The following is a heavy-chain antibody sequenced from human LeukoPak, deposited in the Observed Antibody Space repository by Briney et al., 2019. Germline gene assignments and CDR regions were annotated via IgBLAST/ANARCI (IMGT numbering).Heavy chain of an antibody. CDR1: GFPFSSYG. CDR3: AKDYHDPSYFDY. Sequence: PGGSLRLSCAASGFPFSSYGMSWVRQAPGKGLEWVSAVSGGGGSTYYAASVKGRFTISRDNSKNTLFLQMNSLRAEDTAVYYCAKDYHDPSYFDYWGQGTLVTVSS. D-gene: IGHD1-1*01. CDR2: VSGGGGST. V-gene: IGHV3-23*01. J-gene: IGHJ4*02.